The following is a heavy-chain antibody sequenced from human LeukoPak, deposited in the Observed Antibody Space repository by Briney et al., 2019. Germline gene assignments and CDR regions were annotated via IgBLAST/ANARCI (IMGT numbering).Heavy chain of an antibody. V-gene: IGHV1-2*02. CDR3: ARAGQTGVPATRNYYYYMDV. Sequence: ASVKVSCKASGYTFTGYYMHWVRQAPGQGLEWMGCINPNSGGTNYAQKFQGRVTMTRDTSISTAYMELSRLSSEDTAVYYCARAGQTGVPATRNYYYYMDVWGKGTTVTISS. CDR1: GYTFTGYY. CDR2: INPNSGGT. D-gene: IGHD2-15*01. J-gene: IGHJ6*03.